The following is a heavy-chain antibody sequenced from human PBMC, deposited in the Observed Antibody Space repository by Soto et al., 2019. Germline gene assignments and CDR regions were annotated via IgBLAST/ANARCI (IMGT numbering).Heavy chain of an antibody. CDR3: AKERSVTPRSDAFDL. J-gene: IGHJ3*01. D-gene: IGHD2-21*02. Sequence: QVQLVESGGGVVQAGRSLRLSCAASGFTFSSYGMHWVRQAPGKGLEWVTVISYDGSNKYYADSVKGRFTISRDNSKNTLDLQMNSLRVEDTAVYCCAKERSVTPRSDAFDLWGQGTMVTVSS. CDR1: GFTFSSYG. CDR2: ISYDGSNK. V-gene: IGHV3-30*18.